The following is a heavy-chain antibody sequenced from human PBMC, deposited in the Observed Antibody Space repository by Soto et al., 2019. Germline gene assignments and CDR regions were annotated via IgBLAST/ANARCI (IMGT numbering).Heavy chain of an antibody. J-gene: IGHJ6*02. CDR2: IYYSGST. CDR3: ARTLPYYYGMDV. CDR1: GGSISSYY. V-gene: IGHV4-59*01. Sequence: PSETLSLTCTVSGGSISSYYWSWIRQPPGKGLEWIGYIYYSGSTNYNPSLKSRVTISVDTSKNQFSLKLSSVTAADTAVYYCARTLPYYYGMDVWGQGTTVTVSS.